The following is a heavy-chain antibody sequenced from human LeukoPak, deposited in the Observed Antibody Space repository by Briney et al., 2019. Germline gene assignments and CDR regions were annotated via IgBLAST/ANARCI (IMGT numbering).Heavy chain of an antibody. D-gene: IGHD1-26*01. J-gene: IGHJ4*02. Sequence: SETLSLTCTVSGGSISSSSSYRGWIRQPPGKGLEWIGNIYYSGSTYYTPSLKSRVTMSVDTSKNQFSLKLSSVTAADTAVYYCARGRLVGPTTEFDYWGQGTLVTVSS. CDR1: GGSISSSSSY. CDR2: IYYSGST. CDR3: ARGRLVGPTTEFDY. V-gene: IGHV4-39*01.